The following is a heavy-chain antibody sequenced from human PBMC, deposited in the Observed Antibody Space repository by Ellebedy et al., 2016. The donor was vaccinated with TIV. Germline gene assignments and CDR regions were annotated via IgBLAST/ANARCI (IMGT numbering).Heavy chain of an antibody. D-gene: IGHD5-18*01. CDR3: ARCPGDTAMVTCYFDY. J-gene: IGHJ4*02. CDR2: INHSGST. Sequence: MPGGSLRLSCAVYGGSFSGYYWSWIRQPPGKGLAWIGEINHSGSTNYNPSLKSRVTVSVDTSKNQFSLKLSSVTAADTAVYYCARCPGDTAMVTCYFDYWGQGTLVTVSS. CDR1: GGSFSGYY. V-gene: IGHV4-34*01.